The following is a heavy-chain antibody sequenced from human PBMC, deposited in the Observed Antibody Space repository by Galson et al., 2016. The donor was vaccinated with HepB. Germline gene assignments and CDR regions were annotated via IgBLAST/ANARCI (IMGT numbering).Heavy chain of an antibody. D-gene: IGHD3-3*01. J-gene: IGHJ5*02. V-gene: IGHV2-5*02. CDR1: GFSLSSTGVG. CDR3: VRRLSLTGGVNWFAP. Sequence: ALVKPTQTLTLTCSFSGFSLSSTGVGVGWIRQSPGKALEWLTLVYWDDDKRYSPSLRSRLTITKDASKKQVVLTMTNMDPLDTGTYFCVRRLSLTGGVNWFAPWGQGILVTVSS. CDR2: VYWDDDK.